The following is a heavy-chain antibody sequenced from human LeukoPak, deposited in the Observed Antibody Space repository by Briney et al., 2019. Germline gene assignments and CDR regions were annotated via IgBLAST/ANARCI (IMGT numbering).Heavy chain of an antibody. CDR3: ARHSGTRGRNFGVVRPAFDI. D-gene: IGHD3-3*01. CDR2: IYHSGST. V-gene: IGHV4-30-2*01. J-gene: IGHJ3*02. Sequence: SETLSLTCTVSGGSISSGGYYWSWIRQPPGKGLEWIGYIYHSGSTYYNPSLKSRVTISVDRSKNQFSLKLSSVTAADTAVYYCARHSGTRGRNFGVVRPAFDIWGQGTMVTVSS. CDR1: GGSISSGGYY.